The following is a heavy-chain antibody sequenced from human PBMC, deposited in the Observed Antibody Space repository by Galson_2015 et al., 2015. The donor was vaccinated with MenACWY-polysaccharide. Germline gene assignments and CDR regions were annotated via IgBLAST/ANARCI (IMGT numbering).Heavy chain of an antibody. CDR1: GFTFTDYA. CDR3: ARDSHYNTLDY. D-gene: IGHD1-1*01. V-gene: IGHV3-7*01. J-gene: IGHJ4*02. Sequence: SLRLSCATSGFTFTDYAMLWVRQAPGKGLEWVANIKEDGSVKNYVDSVRGRFTISRDNALNSVYLQVDSLRAEDTAVYYCARDSHYNTLDYWGQGTLVAVSS. CDR2: IKEDGSVK.